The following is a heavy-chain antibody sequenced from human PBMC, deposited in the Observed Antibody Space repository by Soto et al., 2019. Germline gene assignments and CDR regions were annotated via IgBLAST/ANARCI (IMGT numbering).Heavy chain of an antibody. CDR2: IIPILGIA. D-gene: IGHD2-2*01. CDR3: ARDDVVPAAAYYYGMDV. Sequence: SVKVSCKASGGTFSSYTISWVRQAPGQGLEWMGRIIPILGIANYAQKFQGRVTITADKSTSTAYMELSSLRSEDTAVYYCARDDVVPAAAYYYGMDVWGQGTTVTVSS. CDR1: GGTFSSYT. J-gene: IGHJ6*02. V-gene: IGHV1-69*04.